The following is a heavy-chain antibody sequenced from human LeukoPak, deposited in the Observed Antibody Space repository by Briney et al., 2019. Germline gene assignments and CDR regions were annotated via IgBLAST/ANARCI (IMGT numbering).Heavy chain of an antibody. CDR3: ARGLPVPYYYDSSGYTEYFQH. V-gene: IGHV1-69*04. J-gene: IGHJ1*01. CDR1: GGTFSSYA. CDR2: TIPILGIA. D-gene: IGHD3-22*01. Sequence: SVKVSCKASGGTFSSYAISWVRQAPGQGLEWMGRTIPILGIANYAQKFQGRVTITADKSTSTAYMELSSLRSEDTAVYYCARGLPVPYYYDSSGYTEYFQHWGQGTLVTVSS.